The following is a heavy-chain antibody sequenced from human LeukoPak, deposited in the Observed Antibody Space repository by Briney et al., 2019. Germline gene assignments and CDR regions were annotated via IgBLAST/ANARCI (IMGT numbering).Heavy chain of an antibody. J-gene: IGHJ5*02. CDR3: ARGRYSSSFWFDP. V-gene: IGHV4-31*03. CDR1: GGSISSGGYY. Sequence: SQTLSLTCTVSGGSISSGGYYWSWIRQHPGKGLEWIGYIYYSGSTYYNPSLKSRVTISVDTSKNQFSLKLSFVTAADTAVYYCARGRYSSSFWFDPWGHGTLVTVSS. CDR2: IYYSGST. D-gene: IGHD6-6*01.